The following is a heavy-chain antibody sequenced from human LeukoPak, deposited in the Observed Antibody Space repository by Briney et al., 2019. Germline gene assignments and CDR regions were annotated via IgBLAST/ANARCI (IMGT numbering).Heavy chain of an antibody. CDR2: IYFTGYT. D-gene: IGHD1-1*01. V-gene: IGHV4-59*11. CDR3: ASVPMTTSFFDH. J-gene: IGHJ4*02. CDR1: GGFISSHY. Sequence: PSGTLSLTCTVPGGFISSHYWSWLRQPPGKGLEWIGYIYFTGYTKYNPSLKSRLTISRDTSRNQFSLSLISVTAADTAVYYCASVPMTTSFFDHWGKGSLVIVSS.